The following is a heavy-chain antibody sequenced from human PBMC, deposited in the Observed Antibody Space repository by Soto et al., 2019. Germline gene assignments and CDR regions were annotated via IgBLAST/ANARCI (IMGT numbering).Heavy chain of an antibody. CDR1: SGSIYSSNW. Sequence: QVQLQESGPGLVKPSGTLSLTCAFSSGSIYSSNWWSWVRQPPGKGLEWIGEHYHTGSTNYNPSLKNLVTISVDKSQYRFSLNLHSVTAKDKALYYCARDWRVNSAYFYYHYIDIWGKGYTDTVSS. CDR2: HYHTGST. J-gene: IGHJ6*03. V-gene: IGHV4-4*02. CDR3: ARDWRVNSAYFYYHYIDI. D-gene: IGHD1-7*01.